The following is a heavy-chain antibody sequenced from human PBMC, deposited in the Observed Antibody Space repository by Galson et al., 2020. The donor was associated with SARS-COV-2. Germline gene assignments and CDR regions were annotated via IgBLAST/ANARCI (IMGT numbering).Heavy chain of an antibody. CDR2: IGVVCHT. Sequence: GESLKISCEASGFSLRTYYMHWVRQLPGKTLQWVSLIGVVCHTNCADSVKGRFTISRDDAKNSMYHQLNSLRAEHTGAYYCARHERGFDSWGQGTLVIVAS. CDR1: GFSLRTYY. CDR3: ARHERGFDS. D-gene: IGHD1-1*01. J-gene: IGHJ4*02. V-gene: IGHV3-13*01.